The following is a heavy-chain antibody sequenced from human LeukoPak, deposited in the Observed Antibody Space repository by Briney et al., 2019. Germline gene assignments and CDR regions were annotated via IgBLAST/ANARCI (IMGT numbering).Heavy chain of an antibody. CDR3: ATRAMVRGPYYFDY. D-gene: IGHD3-10*01. Sequence: GASVKVSCKVSGYNLTELSMHWVRQAPGKGLEWMGGFDPEDGETIYAQKFQGRVTMTEDTSTDTAYMELSSLRSEDTAVYYCATRAMVRGPYYFDYWGQGTLVTVSS. CDR2: FDPEDGET. CDR1: GYNLTELS. J-gene: IGHJ4*02. V-gene: IGHV1-24*01.